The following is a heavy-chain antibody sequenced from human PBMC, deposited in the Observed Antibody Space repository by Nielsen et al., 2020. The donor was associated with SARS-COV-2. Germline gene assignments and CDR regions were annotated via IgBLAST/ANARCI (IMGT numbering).Heavy chain of an antibody. CDR2: IRTKPNTDAT. CDR3: ARKWGSGSYALDF. V-gene: IGHV3-73*01. Sequence: GESLKISCAASGFTFSGSAMHWVRQASGKGLEWVGRIRTKPNTDATTYAESLKGRFTISRDNAKNSLYLTMNNLRVDDTAVYYCARKWGSGSYALDFWGQGTLVTVSS. D-gene: IGHD3-10*01. CDR1: GFTFSGSA. J-gene: IGHJ4*02.